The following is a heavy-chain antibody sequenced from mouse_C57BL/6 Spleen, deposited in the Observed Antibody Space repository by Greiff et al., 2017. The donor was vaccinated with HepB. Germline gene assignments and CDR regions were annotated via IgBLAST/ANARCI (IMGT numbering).Heavy chain of an antibody. D-gene: IGHD1-1*01. CDR3: ARDLITTVVAYYYAMDY. Sequence: QVQLQQPGAELVKPGASVKLSCKASGYTFTSYWMHWVKQRPGRGLEWIGRIDPNSGGTKYNEKFKSKATLTVDKPSSTAYMQLSSLTSEDSSVYYCARDLITTVVAYYYAMDYWGQGTSVTVSS. CDR2: IDPNSGGT. J-gene: IGHJ4*01. CDR1: GYTFTSYW. V-gene: IGHV1-72*01.